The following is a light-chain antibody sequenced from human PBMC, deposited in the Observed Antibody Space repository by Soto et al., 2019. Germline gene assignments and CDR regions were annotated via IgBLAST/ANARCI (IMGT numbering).Light chain of an antibody. CDR3: CSYGGSSTLV. J-gene: IGLJ3*02. CDR1: SSDVGTYNY. Sequence: QSALTQPRSVSGSPGQSVTVSCTGTSSDVGTYNYVSWYQQHPGKAPKLMIDDVRKRPSGVPDRFSGSKAGNTAALTISGLQAEDEADYYCCSYGGSSTLVFGGGTQVTVL. V-gene: IGLV2-11*01. CDR2: DVR.